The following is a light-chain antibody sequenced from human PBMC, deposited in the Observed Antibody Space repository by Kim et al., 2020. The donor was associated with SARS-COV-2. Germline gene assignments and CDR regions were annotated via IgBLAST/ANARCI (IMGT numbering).Light chain of an antibody. V-gene: IGKV1-39*01. CDR3: QQSYSTPPS. J-gene: IGKJ4*01. Sequence: AAVGDRVTITCRASQSISSYLNWYQQKPGKAPKLLIYAASSLQSGVPSRFSGSGSGTDFTLTISSLQPEDFATYYCQQSYSTPPSFGGGTKVDIK. CDR2: AAS. CDR1: QSISSY.